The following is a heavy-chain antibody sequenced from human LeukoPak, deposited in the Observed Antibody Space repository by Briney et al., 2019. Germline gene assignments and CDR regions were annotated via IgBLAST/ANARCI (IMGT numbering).Heavy chain of an antibody. Sequence: PGGSLRLSCAASGFTFSSYWMHWVRQAPGKGLVWVSRINSDGSSTTYADSVKGRFTISRDNAKNTLYLQMSSLRAEDTAVYYCLGSGSYYSKESYYFDYWGQGTLVTVSS. J-gene: IGHJ4*02. D-gene: IGHD3-10*01. V-gene: IGHV3-74*01. CDR2: INSDGSST. CDR1: GFTFSSYW. CDR3: LGSGSYYSKESYYFDY.